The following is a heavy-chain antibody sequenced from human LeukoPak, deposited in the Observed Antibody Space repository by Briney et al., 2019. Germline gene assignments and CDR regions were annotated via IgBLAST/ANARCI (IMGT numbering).Heavy chain of an antibody. CDR3: AGGATGTDAFDI. D-gene: IGHD1-1*01. J-gene: IGHJ3*02. CDR2: INGDGRTT. V-gene: IGHV3-74*01. CDR1: GFTFNYNW. Sequence: PGGSLRLSCAASGFTFNYNWMHWVRQGPGKGLMCVSRINGDGRTTSYADSVKGRFTISRDNAKNTLYLQMNSLRAEDTAVYYCAGGATGTDAFDIWGQGTVVTVSS.